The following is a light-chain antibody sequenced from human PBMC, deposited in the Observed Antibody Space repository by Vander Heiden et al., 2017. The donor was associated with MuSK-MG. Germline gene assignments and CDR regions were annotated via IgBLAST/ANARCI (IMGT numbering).Light chain of an antibody. Sequence: DIQMTQSPSTLPASVGDRVTITCRASQSISYWLAWFQQKPGKAPNLLIYDASTLESGVPSRFSGSGSGTEFTLTISSLQPDDFATYYCQQDDFYPWSFGQGTQVEIK. CDR1: QSISYW. CDR3: QQDDFYPWS. CDR2: DAS. J-gene: IGKJ1*01. V-gene: IGKV1-5*01.